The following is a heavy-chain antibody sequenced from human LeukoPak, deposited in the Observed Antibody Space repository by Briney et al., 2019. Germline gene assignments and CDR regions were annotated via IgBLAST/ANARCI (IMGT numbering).Heavy chain of an antibody. V-gene: IGHV1-24*01. CDR1: GNTLNEIS. CDR3: ATDRGEMGTTLFSHTYQAFDV. J-gene: IGHJ3*01. D-gene: IGHD3-16*01. Sequence: ASVKVSCKVSGNTLNEISIHWVRQAPGKGLEWMGGFDIEDGEIIYAQNFQGRVTMTEDTSTDIAYMDLSSLKSEDTAVYYCATDRGEMGTTLFSHTYQAFDVWGQGTVVTVSS. CDR2: FDIEDGEI.